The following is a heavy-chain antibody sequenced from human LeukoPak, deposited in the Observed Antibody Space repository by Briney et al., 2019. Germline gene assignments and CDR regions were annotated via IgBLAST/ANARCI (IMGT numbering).Heavy chain of an antibody. V-gene: IGHV3-48*01. CDR1: GFTFSSYS. J-gene: IGHJ4*02. CDR3: AGGYTGFGY. D-gene: IGHD5-24*01. CDR2: ISNNSSTI. Sequence: PGGSLRLSCAASGFTFSSYSMNWARQPPGKGLEWVSYISNNSSTIYYADSVKGRFNISRDNAKNSLYLQMNSLRAEDTAVYYCAGGYTGFGYWGQGTLVTVSS.